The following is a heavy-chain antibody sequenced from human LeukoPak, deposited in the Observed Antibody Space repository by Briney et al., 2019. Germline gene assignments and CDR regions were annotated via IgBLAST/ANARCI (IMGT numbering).Heavy chain of an antibody. CDR3: AKVPPLHDYGDYVGSS. CDR1: GFTFSSYG. V-gene: IGHV3-30*18. CDR2: ISYDGSNK. D-gene: IGHD4-17*01. Sequence: QSGGSLRLSCAASGFTFSSYGMHWVRQAPGKGLEWVAVISYDGSNKYYADSVKGRFTISRDNSKNTLYLQMNSLRAEDTAVYYCAKVPPLHDYGDYVGSSWGQGTLVTVSS. J-gene: IGHJ5*02.